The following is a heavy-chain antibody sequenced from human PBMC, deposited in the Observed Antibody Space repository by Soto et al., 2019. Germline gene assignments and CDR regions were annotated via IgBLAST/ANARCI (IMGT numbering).Heavy chain of an antibody. Sequence: PSETLSLTCAVYGGSFSGYYWTWIRQPPGTGLEWIGEINHSGSTNYNPSLKSRVTISVDTSKNQFSLKLTSVTAADTAVYYCARDKISGLYDYWGQGTLVIGSS. CDR2: INHSGST. J-gene: IGHJ4*02. D-gene: IGHD2-15*01. V-gene: IGHV4-34*01. CDR1: GGSFSGYY. CDR3: ARDKISGLYDY.